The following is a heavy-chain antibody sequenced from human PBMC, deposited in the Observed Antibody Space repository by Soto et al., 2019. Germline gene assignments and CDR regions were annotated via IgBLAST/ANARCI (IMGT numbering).Heavy chain of an antibody. D-gene: IGHD1-26*01. CDR1: GYSFTSYW. CDR2: IYPGDSDT. V-gene: IGHV5-51*01. Sequence: PGESLQISCKGSGYSFTSYWIGWVRQMPGKGLEWMGIIYPGDSDTRFSPSFQGQVTISAVKSISTAYLQWSSLKASDTAMYYFSRRASYYYYRMDVWGQGTTVPVSS. J-gene: IGHJ6*02. CDR3: SRRASYYYYRMDV.